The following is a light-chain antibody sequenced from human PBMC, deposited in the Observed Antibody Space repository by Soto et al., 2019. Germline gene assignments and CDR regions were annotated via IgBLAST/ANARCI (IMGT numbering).Light chain of an antibody. CDR1: SSNIGAGYG. Sequence: QSVLKQPPSVSGAPGQRVTISCTGSSSNIGAGYGVHWYQQLPGTAPKLLIYGDSNRPSGVPDRFSGSKSGTSASLAITGLQAEDEADYYCQSYDSSLSAYVFGTGTKLTVL. CDR3: QSYDSSLSAYV. CDR2: GDS. J-gene: IGLJ1*01. V-gene: IGLV1-40*01.